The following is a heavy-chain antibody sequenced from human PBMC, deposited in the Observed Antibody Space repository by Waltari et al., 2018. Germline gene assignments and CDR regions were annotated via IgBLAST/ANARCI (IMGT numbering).Heavy chain of an antibody. D-gene: IGHD6-13*01. Sequence: QVQLVESGGGVVQPGGSLRLSCAASGFTFSSYGMHWVRQAPGRGLEWVTFIRNNGSNNYYADSVKGRFTISRDNSKNTLYLQMNSLRAEDTAVYYCAKAGSIAAAGRSFDPWGQGTLVTVSS. CDR3: AKAGSIAAAGRSFDP. V-gene: IGHV3-30*02. J-gene: IGHJ5*02. CDR1: GFTFSSYG. CDR2: IRNNGSNN.